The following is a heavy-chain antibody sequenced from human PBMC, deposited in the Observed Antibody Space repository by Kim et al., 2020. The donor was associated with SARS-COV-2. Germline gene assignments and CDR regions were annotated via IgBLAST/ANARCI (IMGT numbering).Heavy chain of an antibody. D-gene: IGHD5-12*01. J-gene: IGHJ4*02. V-gene: IGHV3-43D*03. CDR3: AKDGGRDGYNLDY. Sequence: YADSVKGRFTISRDNSKNSLSLQMNSPRAEDTALYYCAKDGGRDGYNLDYLGQGTLVTVSS.